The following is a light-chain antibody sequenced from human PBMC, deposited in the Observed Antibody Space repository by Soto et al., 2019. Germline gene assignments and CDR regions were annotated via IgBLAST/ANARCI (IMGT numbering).Light chain of an antibody. Sequence: AIRMTQSPSSFSASTVDRVTITCRPSQGISSYLAWYQQKPGKAPKLLIYDASDLETGVPSRFSGSGSGTGFTFTISSLQPEDFATYYCQQYESLPLTFGQGTRLEI. J-gene: IGKJ5*01. V-gene: IGKV1-8*01. CDR1: QGISSY. CDR3: QQYESLPLT. CDR2: DAS.